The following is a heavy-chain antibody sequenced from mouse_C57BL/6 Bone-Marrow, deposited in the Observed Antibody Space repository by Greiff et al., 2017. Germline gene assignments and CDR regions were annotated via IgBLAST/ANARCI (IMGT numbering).Heavy chain of an antibody. V-gene: IGHV5-4*01. D-gene: IGHD3-2*02. CDR3: AGDSSGYLDY. J-gene: IGHJ2*01. CDR2: ISDGGSYT. Sequence: EVQVVESGGGLVKPGGSLKLSCAASGFTFSSYAMSWVRQTPEKRLEWVATISDGGSYTYYPDNVKGRFTISRDNAKNNLYLQMSHLKSEDTAMYYCAGDSSGYLDYWGQGTTLTVSS. CDR1: GFTFSSYA.